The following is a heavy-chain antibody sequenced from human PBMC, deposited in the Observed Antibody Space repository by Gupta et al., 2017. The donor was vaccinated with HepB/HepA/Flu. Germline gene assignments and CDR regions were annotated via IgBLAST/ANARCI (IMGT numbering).Heavy chain of an antibody. J-gene: IGHJ4*02. D-gene: IGHD3-10*02. CDR1: GFTLDSYS. V-gene: IGHV3-48*02. Sequence: VQLVESGGGLVQPGGSLRLSCAATGFTLDSYSMNWVRQAPGKGLEWVSYTSNIGSRVYYADSVKCRFTVSRDNAKNSLYLQMSSLRDEDTAVYYCARDRDITMSHADYWGQGTLVTVSS. CDR2: TSNIGSRV. CDR3: ARDRDITMSHADY.